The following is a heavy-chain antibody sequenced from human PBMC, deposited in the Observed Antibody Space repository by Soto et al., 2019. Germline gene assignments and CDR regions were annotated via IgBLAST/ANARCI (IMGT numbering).Heavy chain of an antibody. CDR2: IDPSDSYT. D-gene: IGHD2-2*02. Sequence: PGESLKISCKGSGYSFTSYWISWVRQMPVKGPEWMGRIDPSDSYTNYSPSFQGHVTISADKSISTAYLQWSSLKASDTAMYYCACPYCSSTSCYMEGDYYYGMDVWGQGTTVTVSS. J-gene: IGHJ6*02. V-gene: IGHV5-10-1*01. CDR3: ACPYCSSTSCYMEGDYYYGMDV. CDR1: GYSFTSYW.